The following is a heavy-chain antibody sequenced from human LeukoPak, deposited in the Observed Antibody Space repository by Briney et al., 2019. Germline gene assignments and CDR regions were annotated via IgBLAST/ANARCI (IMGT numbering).Heavy chain of an antibody. Sequence: SVKVSCKASGYTLTSYYMHWVRQAPGQGLEWMGGIIPIFGTANYAQKFQGRVTITADESTSTAYMELSSLRSEDTAVYYCARGLADDAFDIWGQGTMVTVSS. V-gene: IGHV1-69*13. CDR1: GYTLTSYY. J-gene: IGHJ3*02. CDR3: ARGLADDAFDI. CDR2: IIPIFGTA.